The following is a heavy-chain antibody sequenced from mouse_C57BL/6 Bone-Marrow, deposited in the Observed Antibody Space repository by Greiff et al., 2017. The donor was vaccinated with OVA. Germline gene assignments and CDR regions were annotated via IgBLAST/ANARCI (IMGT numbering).Heavy chain of an antibody. CDR2: ISSGSSTT. V-gene: IGHV5-17*01. CDR3: ARSDYDYFDY. J-gene: IGHJ2*01. Sequence: EVKLMESGGGLVKPGGSLKLSCAASGFTFSDYGMHWVRQAPEKGLEWVAYISSGSSTTYYADTVKGRFTISRDNAKNTLFLQMTSLRSEDTAMYYCARSDYDYFDYWGQGTTLTVSS. CDR1: GFTFSDYG. D-gene: IGHD2-4*01.